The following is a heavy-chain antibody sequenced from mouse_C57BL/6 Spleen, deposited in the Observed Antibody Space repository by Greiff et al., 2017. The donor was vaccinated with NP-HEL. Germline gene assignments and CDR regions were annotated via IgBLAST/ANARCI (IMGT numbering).Heavy chain of an antibody. CDR2: IRLKSDNYAT. CDR1: GFTFSNYW. Sequence: EVQLVESGGGLVQPGGSMKLSCVASGFTFSNYWMNWVRQSPEKGLEWVAQIRLKSDNYATHYAESVKGRFTISRDDSKSSVYLQMNNLRAEDTGIYYCTRYYGSFWYFDVWGTGTTVTVSS. D-gene: IGHD1-1*01. CDR3: TRYYGSFWYFDV. J-gene: IGHJ1*03. V-gene: IGHV6-3*01.